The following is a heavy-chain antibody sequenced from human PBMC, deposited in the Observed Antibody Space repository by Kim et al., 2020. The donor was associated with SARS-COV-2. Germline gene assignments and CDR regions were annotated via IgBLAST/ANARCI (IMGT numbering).Heavy chain of an antibody. V-gene: IGHV1-69*13. CDR1: GGTFSSYA. CDR2: IIPIFGTA. CDR3: ARDSRSITIFGVVNLGFDY. Sequence: SVKVSCKASGGTFSSYAISWVRQAPGQGLEWMGGIIPIFGTANYAQKFQGRVTITADESTSTAYMELSSLRSEDTAVYYCARDSRSITIFGVVNLGFDYWGQGTLVTVSS. D-gene: IGHD3-3*01. J-gene: IGHJ4*02.